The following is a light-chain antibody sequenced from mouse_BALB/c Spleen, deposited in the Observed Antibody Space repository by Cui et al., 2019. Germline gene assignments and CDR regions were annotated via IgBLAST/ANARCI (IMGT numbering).Light chain of an antibody. CDR2: LTS. CDR1: SSVSY. V-gene: IGKV4-68*01. J-gene: IGKJ2*01. Sequence: QNVLTQSPALMSASPGEKVTMTCSASSSVSYMYWYQQKPRSSPKPWIYLTSNLASGVPARFSGSGSGTSYSLTISSMEAEDAATYYCQQWSSNPYTFGGGTKLEIK. CDR3: QQWSSNPYT.